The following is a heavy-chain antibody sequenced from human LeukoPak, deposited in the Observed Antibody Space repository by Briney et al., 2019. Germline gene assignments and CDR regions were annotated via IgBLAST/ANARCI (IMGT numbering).Heavy chain of an antibody. D-gene: IGHD4-17*01. CDR3: ACSFYGDYVGYFDC. V-gene: IGHV4-30-4*01. CDR2: IFHRGGT. Sequence: PSETLSLTCTVSNDSISSGDYYWNWIRQPPGKGLEWIGYIFHRGGTSYNPSLKSRILFSVDTSQNQFSLKLNSVTAADTAVYYCACSFYGDYVGYFDCWGQGTLVTVSS. J-gene: IGHJ4*02. CDR1: NDSISSGDYY.